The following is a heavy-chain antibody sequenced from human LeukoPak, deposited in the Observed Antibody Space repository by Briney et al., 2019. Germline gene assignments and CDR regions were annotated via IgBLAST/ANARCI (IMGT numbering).Heavy chain of an antibody. Sequence: GGSLRLSCVTSGFTFSSYAMSWVRQAPGKGLEWVSAISGGGGATFYADSVKGRFTISRDNSKNTLYLQMNGLRAEDTAVYYCAKDRRGNAPRGAFDIWGQGTMVTVSS. CDR1: GFTFSSYA. D-gene: IGHD1-1*01. V-gene: IGHV3-23*01. CDR2: ISGGGGAT. J-gene: IGHJ3*02. CDR3: AKDRRGNAPRGAFDI.